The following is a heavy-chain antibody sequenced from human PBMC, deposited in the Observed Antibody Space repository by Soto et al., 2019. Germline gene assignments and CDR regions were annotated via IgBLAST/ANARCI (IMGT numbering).Heavy chain of an antibody. Sequence: GGSLRLSCAASGFTFSSYAMSWVRHAPGKGLACVSAISASGGSTYYADSVKGRFTISRDNSKNTLYLQMNSLRAEDTAVYYCAKAPRYCSSTSCSRGYYYYYYMDVWGKGTTVTVSS. J-gene: IGHJ6*03. D-gene: IGHD2-2*01. CDR3: AKAPRYCSSTSCSRGYYYYYYMDV. CDR1: GFTFSSYA. CDR2: ISASGGST. V-gene: IGHV3-23*01.